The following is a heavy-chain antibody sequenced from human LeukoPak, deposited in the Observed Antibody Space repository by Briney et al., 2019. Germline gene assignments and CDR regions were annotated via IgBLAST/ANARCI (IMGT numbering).Heavy chain of an antibody. V-gene: IGHV3-21*01. J-gene: IGHJ3*02. D-gene: IGHD3-10*01. CDR2: ISSSSSYI. CDR1: GFTFSSYS. Sequence: GGSLRLSCAASGFTFSSYSMKWVRQAPGKGLEWVSSISSSSSYIYYADSVKGRFTISRDNAKNSLYLQMNSLRAEDTAVYCCARDVPAYYYGPDAFDIWGQGTMVTVSS. CDR3: ARDVPAYYYGPDAFDI.